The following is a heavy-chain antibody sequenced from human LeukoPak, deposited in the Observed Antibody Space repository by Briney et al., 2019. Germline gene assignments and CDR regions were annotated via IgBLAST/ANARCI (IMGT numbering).Heavy chain of an antibody. V-gene: IGHV3-11*04. Sequence: GGSLRLSCAASGYTFSDYYMSWIRQAPGKGLEWVSYISSSGSTIYYADSVKGRFTISRDNAKNSLYLQMNSLRAEDTAVYYCARDLWGYCTNGVCLNWFDPWGQGTLVTVSS. CDR2: ISSSGSTI. D-gene: IGHD2-8*01. CDR3: ARDLWGYCTNGVCLNWFDP. J-gene: IGHJ5*02. CDR1: GYTFSDYY.